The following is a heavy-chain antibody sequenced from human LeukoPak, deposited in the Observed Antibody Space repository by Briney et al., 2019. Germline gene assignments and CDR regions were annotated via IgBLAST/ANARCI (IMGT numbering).Heavy chain of an antibody. Sequence: GSLRLSCAASGFTFSTYWMHWVRQDPGKGLVWVSRISSDASITSYADPVMGRFTISRDNAKNTLYLQMNSLRAEDTALYYCATSARTYLGSSLDYWGQGTLVTVSS. J-gene: IGHJ4*02. CDR3: ATSARTYLGSSLDY. V-gene: IGHV3-74*01. D-gene: IGHD2-15*01. CDR2: ISSDASIT. CDR1: GFTFSTYW.